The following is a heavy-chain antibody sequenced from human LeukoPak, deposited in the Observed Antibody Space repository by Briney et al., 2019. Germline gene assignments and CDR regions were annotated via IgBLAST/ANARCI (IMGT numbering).Heavy chain of an antibody. V-gene: IGHV1-18*01. Sequence: ASVKVSYKASGYTFTSYGISWVRQAPGQGLEWMGWISAYNGNTNYAQKLQGRVTMTTDTSTSTAYMELRSLRSDDTAVYYCARERTGYSSGWYRPSPAYYGMDVWGQGTTVTVSS. CDR2: ISAYNGNT. CDR3: ARERTGYSSGWYRPSPAYYGMDV. D-gene: IGHD6-19*01. CDR1: GYTFTSYG. J-gene: IGHJ6*02.